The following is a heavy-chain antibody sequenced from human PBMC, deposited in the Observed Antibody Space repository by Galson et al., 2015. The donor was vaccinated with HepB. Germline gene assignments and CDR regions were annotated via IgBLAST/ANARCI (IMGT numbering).Heavy chain of an antibody. CDR3: AKVAILGATPHYFDY. D-gene: IGHD3-3*01. J-gene: IGHJ4*02. V-gene: IGHV3-23*01. Sequence: SLRLSCAASGFTFTSSAISWVRQAPGKGLDWVSSISVSGDITYYGDSVQGRFPLSRDNSKNTVFLLMHTLRAEDTAVYYCAKVAILGATPHYFDYLGQGTLVTVSS. CDR1: GFTFTSSA. CDR2: ISVSGDIT.